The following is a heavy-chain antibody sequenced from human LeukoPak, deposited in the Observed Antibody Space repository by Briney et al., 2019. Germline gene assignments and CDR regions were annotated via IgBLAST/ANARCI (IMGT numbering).Heavy chain of an antibody. J-gene: IGHJ5*02. CDR1: GFTFSNFW. CDR3: ARDGCTSTTCSTLGGFSS. V-gene: IGHV3-7*01. Sequence: GGSLRLSCAASGFTFSNFWMSWVRQAPGKGLEWVANIKQDGFEKYYVDSVRGRFTISRDNAKNSLSLQMNSLRAEDTAVYYCARDGCTSTTCSTLGGFSSWGQGTLVTVSS. CDR2: IKQDGFEK. D-gene: IGHD2-2*01.